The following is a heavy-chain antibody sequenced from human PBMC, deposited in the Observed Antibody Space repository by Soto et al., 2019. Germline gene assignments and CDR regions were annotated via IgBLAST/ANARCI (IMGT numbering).Heavy chain of an antibody. Sequence: KTACSTFSAFGINWVRQVPGQGLEWMGWVSGYNGNTKYAQTFQDRVTMTADTATKTAYMELMSLNSAATAVYYCVRRLLGLTVCTHWG. V-gene: IGHV1-18*01. CDR3: VRRLLGLTVCTH. CDR2: VSGYNGNT. D-gene: IGHD4-17*01. CDR1: CSTFSAFG. J-gene: IGHJ1*01.